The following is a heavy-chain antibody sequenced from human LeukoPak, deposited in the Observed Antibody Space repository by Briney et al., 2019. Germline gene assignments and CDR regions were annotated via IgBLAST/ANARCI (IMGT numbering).Heavy chain of an antibody. V-gene: IGHV3-48*02. Sequence: GGSLRLSCAASGFTFSSYSMNWVRQAPGKGLEWVSYISSSSSTIYYADSVKGRFTISRDNAKNSLYLQMNSLRDEDTAVYYCARVSCSSTSCPRRDALDVWGQGTMVTVSS. CDR1: GFTFSSYS. CDR3: ARVSCSSTSCPRRDALDV. CDR2: ISSSSSTI. D-gene: IGHD2-2*01. J-gene: IGHJ3*01.